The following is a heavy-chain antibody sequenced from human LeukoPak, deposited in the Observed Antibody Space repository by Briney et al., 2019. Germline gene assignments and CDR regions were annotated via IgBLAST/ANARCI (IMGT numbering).Heavy chain of an antibody. CDR2: ISDGGNDA. V-gene: IGHV3-21*03. J-gene: IGHJ4*02. D-gene: IGHD2-15*01. CDR1: GFTFSYYS. CDR3: ASPTGY. Sequence: PGGSLRLSCAASGFTFSYYSMNWVRQAPGQRPEWVASISDGGNDAYYADSLKGRFVISRDNARNSLYLQIDRLRVEDTGVYYCASPTGYWGRGTLVTVSS.